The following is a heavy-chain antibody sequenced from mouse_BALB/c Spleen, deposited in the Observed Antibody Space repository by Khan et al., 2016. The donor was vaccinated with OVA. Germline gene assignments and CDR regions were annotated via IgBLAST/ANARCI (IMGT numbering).Heavy chain of an antibody. V-gene: IGHV5-9*02. Sequence: EVELVESGGGLVKPGGSLKLSCAPSGFAFSSYDMSWVRQTPEKRMEWVATSSGTGIYTYYPDSVKGRFTISRDNARNTVYLQMSRLRSEDTALYYCARPSYYGDPWFTYWGQGTLVTVSA. CDR3: ARPSYYGDPWFTY. D-gene: IGHD2-13*01. CDR2: SSGTGIYT. J-gene: IGHJ3*01. CDR1: GFAFSSYD.